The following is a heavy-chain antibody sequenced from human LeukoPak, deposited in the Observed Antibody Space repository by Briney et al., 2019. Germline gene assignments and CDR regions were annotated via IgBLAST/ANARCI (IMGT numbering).Heavy chain of an antibody. D-gene: IGHD2-2*01. J-gene: IGHJ5*02. CDR3: ARRGYCSPTTWWGFDP. CDR1: GGSMSSYY. V-gene: IGHV4-59*01. Sequence: SETLSLTCTVSGGSMSSYYWSWIRQPPGKGLEWIGYIYYSGTSYYNPSLKSRVTISVDTSKNQFSLNLSSVTAADTAVYYCARRGYCSPTTWWGFDPWGQGTLVTVSS. CDR2: IYYSGTS.